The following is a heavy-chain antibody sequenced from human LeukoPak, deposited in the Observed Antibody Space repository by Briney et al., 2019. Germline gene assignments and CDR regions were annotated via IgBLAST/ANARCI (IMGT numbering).Heavy chain of an antibody. V-gene: IGHV4-31*03. Sequence: PSETLSLTCTVSGGSISSGGYYWSWIRQHPGKGLEWIGYIYYSGSTYYNPSLKSRVTISVDTSKNQFSLKLSSVTAADTAVYYCAREPYDSSGYYFDYWGQGTLVTVSS. CDR1: GGSISSGGYY. CDR2: IYYSGST. J-gene: IGHJ4*02. CDR3: AREPYDSSGYYFDY. D-gene: IGHD3-22*01.